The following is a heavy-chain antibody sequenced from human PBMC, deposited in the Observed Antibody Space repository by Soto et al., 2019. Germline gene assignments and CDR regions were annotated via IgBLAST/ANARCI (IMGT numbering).Heavy chain of an antibody. D-gene: IGHD6-13*01. CDR3: AKGVYSSSWPRI. CDR1: GFTFSSYA. V-gene: IGHV3-23*01. J-gene: IGHJ3*02. CDR2: ISGSGGST. Sequence: GGSLRLSCAASGFTFSSYAMIWVRQAPGKGLEWVSAISGSGGSTYYADSVKGRFTISRDNSKNTLYLQMNSLRAEDTAVYYCAKGVYSSSWPRIWGQGTMVTVSS.